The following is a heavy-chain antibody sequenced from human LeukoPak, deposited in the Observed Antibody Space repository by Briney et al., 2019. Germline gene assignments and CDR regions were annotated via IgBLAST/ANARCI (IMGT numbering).Heavy chain of an antibody. V-gene: IGHV3-7*01. J-gene: IGHJ5*02. CDR2: IKQDGSEK. D-gene: IGHD4-23*01. CDR3: ARAPGKGWFDP. Sequence: GGSLRLSCAASGFTFSSYWMIWVRQAPGKGLEWVASIKQDGSEKYYVDSVKGRFTVSRDNAKNSLYLQMNSLRAEDTALYYCARAPGKGWFDPWGQGTLVTVSS. CDR1: GFTFSSYW.